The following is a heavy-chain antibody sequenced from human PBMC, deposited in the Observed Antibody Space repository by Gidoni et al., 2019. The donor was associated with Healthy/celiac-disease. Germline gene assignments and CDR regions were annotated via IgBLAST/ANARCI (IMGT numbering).Heavy chain of an antibody. CDR3: AKAQYYYDSSGYDY. CDR1: GFTFTSYA. Sequence: EVQLLESGGGLVQPGGSLRLSCAASGFTFTSYAMSWVRQAPGKGLEGVSAISGSGGSTYYADSVKGRFTISRDNSKNTLYLQMNSLRAEDTAVYYCAKAQYYYDSSGYDYWGQGTLVTVSS. D-gene: IGHD3-22*01. CDR2: ISGSGGST. J-gene: IGHJ4*02. V-gene: IGHV3-23*01.